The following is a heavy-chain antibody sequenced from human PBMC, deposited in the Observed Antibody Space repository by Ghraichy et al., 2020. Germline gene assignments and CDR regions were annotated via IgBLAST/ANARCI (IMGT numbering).Heavy chain of an antibody. Sequence: ASVKVSCKASGYTFTSYDINWVRQATGQGLEWMGWMNPNSGNTGYAQKFQGRVTMTRNTSISTSYMELSSLRSEDTAVYYCARTGFWSGYYGYYYYYGMDVWGQGTTVTVSS. CDR3: ARTGFWSGYYGYYYYYGMDV. V-gene: IGHV1-8*01. J-gene: IGHJ6*02. CDR2: MNPNSGNT. D-gene: IGHD3-3*01. CDR1: GYTFTSYD.